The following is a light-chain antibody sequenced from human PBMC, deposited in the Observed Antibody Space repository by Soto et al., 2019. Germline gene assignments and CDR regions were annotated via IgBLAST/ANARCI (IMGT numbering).Light chain of an antibody. CDR3: AAWDDSLNGHV. CDR1: SSNIGSNT. J-gene: IGLJ1*01. CDR2: SNN. V-gene: IGLV1-44*01. Sequence: QSVLTQPPSASGTPGQRVTISCSGSSSNIGSNTVNWYQQLPGTAPTLLIYSNNQRPSGVPDRFSGSKSGTSASLAISGLQSEDEADYYCAAWDDSLNGHVFGTGTKLTVL.